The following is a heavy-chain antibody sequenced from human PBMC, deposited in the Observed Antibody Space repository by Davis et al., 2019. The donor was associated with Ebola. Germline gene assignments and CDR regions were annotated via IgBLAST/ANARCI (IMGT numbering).Heavy chain of an antibody. CDR3: ARGERRKPED. J-gene: IGHJ4*02. Sequence: PGGSLRLSCAASGFTFSSYSMNWVRQAPGKGLEWVSSISSSSSYIYYADSVKGRFTISRDNAKNTLYLQMNSLRAEDTAVYYCARGERRKPEDWGQGTLVTVSS. D-gene: IGHD1-14*01. CDR2: ISSSSSYI. V-gene: IGHV3-21*01. CDR1: GFTFSSYS.